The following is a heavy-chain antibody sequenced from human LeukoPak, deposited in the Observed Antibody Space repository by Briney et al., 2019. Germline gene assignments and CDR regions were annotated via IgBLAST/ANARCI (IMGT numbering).Heavy chain of an antibody. Sequence: AASVTVSCKASGYTFTAYYMHWVRQAPGQGLEWMGWINPNSGGTNYAQKFQGRVTMTRDTSISTAYMELSRLRSDDTAVYYCARDGARGRKIVVVPAAIQDYWGQGTLVTVSS. CDR3: ARDGARGRKIVVVPAAIQDY. CDR2: INPNSGGT. D-gene: IGHD2-2*02. J-gene: IGHJ4*02. CDR1: GYTFTAYY. V-gene: IGHV1-2*02.